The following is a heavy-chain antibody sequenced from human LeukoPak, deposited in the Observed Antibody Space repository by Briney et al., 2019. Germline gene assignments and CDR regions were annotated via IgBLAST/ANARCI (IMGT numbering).Heavy chain of an antibody. D-gene: IGHD2-15*01. CDR1: GYTFTSYG. J-gene: IGHJ4*02. Sequence: ASVKVSCKASGYTFTSYGISWVRQAPGQGLEWMGWISAYNGNTNYAQKLQGRVTMTTDTSTSTAYMELRSLRSDDTAVYYCARIFDIVVVVAATPYYFDYWGQGTLVTVSS. V-gene: IGHV1-18*01. CDR3: ARIFDIVVVVAATPYYFDY. CDR2: ISAYNGNT.